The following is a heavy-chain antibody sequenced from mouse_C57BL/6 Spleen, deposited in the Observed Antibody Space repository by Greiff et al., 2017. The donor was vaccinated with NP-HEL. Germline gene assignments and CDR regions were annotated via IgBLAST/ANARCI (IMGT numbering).Heavy chain of an antibody. D-gene: IGHD2-3*01. CDR1: GYTFTDYY. J-gene: IGHJ2*01. V-gene: IGHV1-26*01. CDR2: INPNNGGT. CDR3: ARWGSYDGYSHFDY. Sequence: VQLQQSGPELVKPGASVKISCKASGYTFTDYYMNWVKQSHGKSLEWIGDINPNNGGTSYNQKFKGKATLTVDKSSSTAYMELRSLTSEDSAVYYCARWGSYDGYSHFDYWGQGTTLTVSS.